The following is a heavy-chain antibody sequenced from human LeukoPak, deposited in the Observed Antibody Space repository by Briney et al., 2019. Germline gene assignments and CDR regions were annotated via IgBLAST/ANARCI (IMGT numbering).Heavy chain of an antibody. J-gene: IGHJ6*03. CDR1: GFSFSYYE. D-gene: IGHD3-9*01. CDR2: INTDGSTI. Sequence: GGSLRLSCAASGFSFSYYEMNWVRQAPGKGLEWVSYINTDGSTIYEADSVKGRFTISRDNAKNSLYLQMNSLRAEDTAVYYCARTRRADWLLYYYYMDVWGKGTTVTISS. V-gene: IGHV3-48*03. CDR3: ARTRRADWLLYYYYMDV.